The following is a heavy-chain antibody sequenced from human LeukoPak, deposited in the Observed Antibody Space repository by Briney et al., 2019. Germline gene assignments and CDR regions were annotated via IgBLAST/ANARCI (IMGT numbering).Heavy chain of an antibody. Sequence: PSGTLSLTCVVSGDFIKYGYWWSWVRQAPGKGLEWIGEIHHDGNTNYNPSLKSRVTISVDTSKNQFSLRVTPVSAADTAIYYCGRNAAYCLDYWGQGSLVTVSS. D-gene: IGHD1-26*01. CDR1: GDFIKYGYW. V-gene: IGHV4-4*02. CDR3: GRNAAYCLDY. CDR2: IHHDGNT. J-gene: IGHJ4*02.